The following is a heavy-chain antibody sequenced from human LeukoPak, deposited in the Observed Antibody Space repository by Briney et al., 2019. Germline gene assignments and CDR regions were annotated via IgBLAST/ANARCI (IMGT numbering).Heavy chain of an antibody. CDR1: GFTFSSYS. J-gene: IGHJ6*03. Sequence: GGSLRLSCAASGFTFSSYSMNWVRQAPGKGLEGVSYISSSSSTIYYADSVKGRFTISRDNAKNSLYLQMNSLRAEDTAVYYCAGGTQRGYYMDVWGKGTTVTVSS. D-gene: IGHD6-25*01. V-gene: IGHV3-48*04. CDR2: ISSSSSTI. CDR3: AGGTQRGYYMDV.